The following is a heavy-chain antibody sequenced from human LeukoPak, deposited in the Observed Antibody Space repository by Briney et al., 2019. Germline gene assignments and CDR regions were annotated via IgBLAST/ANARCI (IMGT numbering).Heavy chain of an antibody. J-gene: IGHJ3*02. V-gene: IGHV3-7*01. CDR2: IKQDGSEK. CDR1: GFPFSSYA. D-gene: IGHD3-22*01. CDR3: ARDPSMIVVGAFDI. Sequence: GGSLRLSCAASGFPFSSYAMTWVRQAPGKGLEWVANIKQDGSEKYYVDSVKGRFTISRDNAKNSLYLQMNSLRAEDTAVYYCARDPSMIVVGAFDIWGQGTMVTVSS.